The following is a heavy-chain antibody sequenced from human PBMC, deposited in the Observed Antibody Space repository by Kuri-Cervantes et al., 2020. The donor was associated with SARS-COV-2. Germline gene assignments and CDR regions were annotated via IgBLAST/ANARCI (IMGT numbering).Heavy chain of an antibody. CDR1: GGTFNSYA. V-gene: IGHV3-23*01. CDR3: AKDVINGGQWLVGGFDY. CDR2: ISGSGGST. J-gene: IGHJ4*02. Sequence: SCKASGGTFNSYAISWVRQAPGKGLEWVSAISGSGGSTYYADSVKGRFTISRDNSKNMLYLQMNSLRAEDTAVYYCAKDVINGGQWLVGGFDYWGQGTLVTVSS. D-gene: IGHD6-19*01.